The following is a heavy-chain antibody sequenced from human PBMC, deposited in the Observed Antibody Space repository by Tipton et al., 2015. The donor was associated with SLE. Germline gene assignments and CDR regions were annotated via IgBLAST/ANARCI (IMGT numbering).Heavy chain of an antibody. D-gene: IGHD3-10*01. V-gene: IGHV1-69*18. CDR2: IIPIFGTA. J-gene: IGHJ6*02. Sequence: QLVQSGAEVKKPGSSVKVSCKASGGTFSSYAISWVRQAPGQGLEWMGRIIPIFGTANYAQKFQGRVTITADESTSTAYMELSSLRSEGTAVFFGGGGRTILGGVIGGGGYYYAMDVWGQGTTVTVSS. CDR3: GGGRTILGGVIGGGGYYYAMDV. CDR1: GGTFSSYA.